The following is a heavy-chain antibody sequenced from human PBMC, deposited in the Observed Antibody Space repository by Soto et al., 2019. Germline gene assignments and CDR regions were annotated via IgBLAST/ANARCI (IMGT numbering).Heavy chain of an antibody. CDR3: KCGISSEYYYYMDV. Sequence: EVQLLESGGDLIQPGGSLRLSCAASGFTFSSYAMSWVRQAPGKGLEWVSSISASGGSTYYADSVKGRFTISRDNSKNTLYLQMNSLRAEDTAVYRAKCGISSEYYYYMDVWGKGTTVTVSS. V-gene: IGHV3-23*01. J-gene: IGHJ6*03. D-gene: IGHD6-6*01. CDR1: GFTFSSYA. CDR2: ISASGGST.